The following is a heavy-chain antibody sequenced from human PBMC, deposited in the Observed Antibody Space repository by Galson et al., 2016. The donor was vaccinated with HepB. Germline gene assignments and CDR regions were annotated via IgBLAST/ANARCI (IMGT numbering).Heavy chain of an antibody. CDR1: GYSFTTYV. D-gene: IGHD3-16*01. CDR3: ARDWVGDSEAYFDY. CDR2: LYTSSGDT. V-gene: IGHV1-3*04. Sequence: SVKVSCKASGYSFTTYVIHWVRQAPGQGLEWMGSLYTSSGDTRYSQKFQDRVTITGDTSANTAYMELSSLRSDDTAVYYCARDWVGDSEAYFDYWGQGTLVTVSS. J-gene: IGHJ4*02.